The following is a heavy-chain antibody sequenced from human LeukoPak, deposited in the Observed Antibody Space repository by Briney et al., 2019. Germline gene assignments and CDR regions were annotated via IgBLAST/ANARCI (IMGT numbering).Heavy chain of an antibody. CDR3: AKCPYGDYSLWLDS. V-gene: IGHV3-23*01. Sequence: PGGSLRLSCAASGFTFTNYAMCWVRQAPGKGLEWVSAISGSGDNTYYADSVKGRFTISRDNSKNTLYLQMNSLRAEDTAVYYCAKCPYGDYSLWLDSWGQGTLVTVSS. CDR2: ISGSGDNT. CDR1: GFTFTNYA. J-gene: IGHJ4*02. D-gene: IGHD4-17*01.